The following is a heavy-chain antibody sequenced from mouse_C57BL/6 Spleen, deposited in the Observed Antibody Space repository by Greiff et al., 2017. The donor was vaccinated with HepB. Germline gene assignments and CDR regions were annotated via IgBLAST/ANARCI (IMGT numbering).Heavy chain of an antibody. Sequence: VQLKDSGPELVKPGASVKISCKASGYSFTDYNMNWVKQSNGKSLEWIGVINPNYGTTSYNQKFKGKATLTVDQSSSTAYMQLNSLTSEDSAVYYCARSPIYDGYYNWYFDVWGTGTTVTVSS. V-gene: IGHV1-39*01. CDR2: INPNYGTT. J-gene: IGHJ1*03. CDR3: ARSPIYDGYYNWYFDV. D-gene: IGHD2-3*01. CDR1: GYSFTDYN.